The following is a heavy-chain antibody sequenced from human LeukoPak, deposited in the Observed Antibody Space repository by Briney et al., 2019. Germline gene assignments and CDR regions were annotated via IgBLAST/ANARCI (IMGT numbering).Heavy chain of an antibody. J-gene: IGHJ4*02. Sequence: ASVKVSCKASGYTFTSYGISWVRQAPGQGLEWMGWISTYNDNTNYAQRLQGRVTMTTDTSTSTAYMELRSLRSDDTAVYYCARLDRGGSGSRVIDYWGQGTLVTVSS. CDR1: GYTFTSYG. D-gene: IGHD3-10*01. CDR3: ARLDRGGSGSRVIDY. V-gene: IGHV1-18*01. CDR2: ISTYNDNT.